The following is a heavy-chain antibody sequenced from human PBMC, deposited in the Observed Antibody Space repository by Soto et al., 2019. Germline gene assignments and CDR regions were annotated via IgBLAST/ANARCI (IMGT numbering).Heavy chain of an antibody. V-gene: IGHV4-31*03. CDR2: IYYSGST. CDR3: ARDSSSWPYYFDY. J-gene: IGHJ4*02. D-gene: IGHD6-13*01. CDR1: GGSISSGGFY. Sequence: QVQLQESGPGLVKPSQTLSLTCTVSGGSISSGGFYWSWIRQHPGKGLEWIGYIYYSGSTYYNPSLKRRVTISVATSKNQFSLKLSSVTAADTAVYYGARDSSSWPYYFDYWGQGTLVTVSS.